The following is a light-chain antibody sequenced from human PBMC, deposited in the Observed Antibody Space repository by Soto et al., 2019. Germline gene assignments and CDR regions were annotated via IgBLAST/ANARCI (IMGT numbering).Light chain of an antibody. CDR2: EVS. CDR1: SSDVGGYNY. V-gene: IGLV2-14*01. CDR3: SSYTSSSTPYV. J-gene: IGLJ1*01. Sequence: QSALTQPASVSGSPGQSITISCTGTSSDVGGYNYVSWYQQHPGKAPKLMIYEVSNRTSGVSNRCSGSKSGNTASLTIAGLQDEDEADYDCSSYTSSSTPYVFGTGTKVTVL.